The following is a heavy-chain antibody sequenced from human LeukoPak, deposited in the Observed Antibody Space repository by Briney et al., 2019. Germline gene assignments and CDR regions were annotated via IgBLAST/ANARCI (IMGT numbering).Heavy chain of an antibody. J-gene: IGHJ4*02. V-gene: IGHV3-23*01. CDR3: AKEGLGGGFDY. CDR2: ITGSGGST. D-gene: IGHD3-16*01. CDR1: GFSFSSYD. Sequence: GGSLRLSCAASGFSFSSYDKSWVCQAPGKGLEWVSAITGSGGSTYYADSVKGRFTISRDNSKNMLYVEMNSLRAEDTAVYYCAKEGLGGGFDYWGQGTLVTVSS.